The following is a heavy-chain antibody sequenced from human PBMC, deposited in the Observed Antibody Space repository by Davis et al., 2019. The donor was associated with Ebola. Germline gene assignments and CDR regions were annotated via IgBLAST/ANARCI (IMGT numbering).Heavy chain of an antibody. V-gene: IGHV4-59*01. CDR1: GGSISSYY. Sequence: SETLSLTCTVSGGSISSYYWSWIRQPPGKGLEWIGYIYYSGSTNYNPSLKSRVTISVDTSKNQFSLKLSSVTAADTAVYYCARGFFYCTGGVCHPNFDYWGQGTLVTVSS. D-gene: IGHD2-8*02. CDR2: IYYSGST. CDR3: ARGFFYCTGGVCHPNFDY. J-gene: IGHJ4*02.